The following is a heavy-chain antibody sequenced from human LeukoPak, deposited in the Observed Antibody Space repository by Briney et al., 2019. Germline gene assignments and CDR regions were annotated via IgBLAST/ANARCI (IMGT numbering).Heavy chain of an antibody. CDR1: GGSISRYY. Sequence: SETLSLTCTVPGGSISRYYWTWIRQPPGKGLEWIGYIRYTGSTNYNPSLKSRVTMSVDTSKNQISLMLRSVTAADTAVYYCARGDGYHYYWGQGTLVTVSS. J-gene: IGHJ4*02. CDR2: IRYTGST. CDR3: ARGDGYHYY. V-gene: IGHV4-59*01. D-gene: IGHD5-24*01.